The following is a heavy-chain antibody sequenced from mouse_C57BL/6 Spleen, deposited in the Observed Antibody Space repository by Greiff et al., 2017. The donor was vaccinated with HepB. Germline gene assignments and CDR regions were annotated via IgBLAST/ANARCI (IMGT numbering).Heavy chain of an antibody. J-gene: IGHJ2*01. CDR1: GYTFTSYW. CDR3: ARDISSTVVNFDY. CDR2: IDPNSGGT. V-gene: IGHV1-72*01. Sequence: VQLQQPGAEPVKPGASVKLFCKASGYTFTSYWMHWVKQRPGRGLEWIGRIDPNSGGTKYNEKFKSKATLTVDKPSSTAYLQLIRRTSEDSAVYYCARDISSTVVNFDYWGQGTTLTVSS. D-gene: IGHD1-1*01.